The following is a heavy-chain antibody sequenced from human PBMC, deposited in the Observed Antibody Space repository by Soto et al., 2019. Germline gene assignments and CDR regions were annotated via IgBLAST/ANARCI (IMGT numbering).Heavy chain of an antibody. V-gene: IGHV4-39*01. CDR1: VGSISSSSYY. CDR3: AARKAGGGCR. CDR2: IYYSGST. Sequence: NPSETLSLTCTVSVGSISSSSYYWGWIRQPPGKGLEGIGSIYYSGSTYYNPSLKSRVTISVDTSKNQFSLKLSSVTAADTAVYYCAARKAGGGCRWGQGTLVTVSS. D-gene: IGHD3-16*01. J-gene: IGHJ4*02.